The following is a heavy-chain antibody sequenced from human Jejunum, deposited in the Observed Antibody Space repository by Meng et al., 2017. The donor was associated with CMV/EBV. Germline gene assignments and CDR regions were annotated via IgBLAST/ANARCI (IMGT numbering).Heavy chain of an antibody. CDR1: FSSYG. V-gene: IGHV3-30*02. CDR3: AKSRGDFWSGYYHGMDV. J-gene: IGHJ6*02. Sequence: FSSYGMDWVSQAPGKGLEWVEFIGYDGTNKFHADSVKGRFTISRENSKNTLYLQMNSLRGADTAVYCCAKSRGDFWSGYYHGMDVWGQGTTVTVSS. D-gene: IGHD3-3*01. CDR2: IGYDGTNK.